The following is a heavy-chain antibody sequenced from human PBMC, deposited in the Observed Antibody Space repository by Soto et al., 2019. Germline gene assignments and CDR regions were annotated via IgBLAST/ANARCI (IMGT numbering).Heavy chain of an antibody. CDR1: GFTFSSYA. Sequence: GGSLRLSCAASGFTFSSYAMSWVRQAPGKGLEWVSAISGSGGSTYYADSVKGRFTISRDNSKNTLYLQMNSLRAEDTAVYYCAKDGVAAAVLSRGYYYYYGMHVWGQGTTVTVSS. J-gene: IGHJ6*02. CDR2: ISGSGGST. CDR3: AKDGVAAAVLSRGYYYYYGMHV. D-gene: IGHD6-13*01. V-gene: IGHV3-23*01.